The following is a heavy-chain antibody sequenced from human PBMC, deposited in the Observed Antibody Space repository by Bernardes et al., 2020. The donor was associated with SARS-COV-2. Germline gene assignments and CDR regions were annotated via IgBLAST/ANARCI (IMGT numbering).Heavy chain of an antibody. CDR1: GYTFTGYY. CDR3: ARDRIDFWSIYYYYGMDV. D-gene: IGHD3-3*01. Sequence: ASVKVSCKASGYTFTGYYMHWVRQAPGQGLEWMGWITPNSGDTNYAQKFQGRVTMTRDTSISTAYMELSRLRSDDTAVYYCARDRIDFWSIYYYYGMDVWGQGTTVTVSS. CDR2: ITPNSGDT. J-gene: IGHJ6*02. V-gene: IGHV1-2*02.